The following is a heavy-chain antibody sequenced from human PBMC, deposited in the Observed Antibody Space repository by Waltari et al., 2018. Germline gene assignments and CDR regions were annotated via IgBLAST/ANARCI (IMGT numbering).Heavy chain of an antibody. D-gene: IGHD6-13*01. Sequence: QLQLQESGPGLVKPSETLSLTCTVSGGSISSSSYYWGWIRQPQGKGLEWIGSIYYSGSTYYNPSLKSRVTISVDTSKNQFSLKLSSVTAADTAVYYCARLQQLDAFDIWGQGTMVTVSS. CDR1: GGSISSSSYY. V-gene: IGHV4-39*07. CDR2: IYYSGST. J-gene: IGHJ3*02. CDR3: ARLQQLDAFDI.